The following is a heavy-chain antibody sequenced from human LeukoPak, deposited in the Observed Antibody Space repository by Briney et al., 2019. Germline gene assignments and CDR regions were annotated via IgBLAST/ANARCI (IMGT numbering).Heavy chain of an antibody. Sequence: SVKVSCKASGGTFSSYAISWVRQAPGQGLKWMGRIIPILGIANYAQKFQGRVTITADKSTSTAYMELSSLRSEDTAVYYCAGSHYYDSSGYYYVVGYFDYWDQGTLVTVSS. D-gene: IGHD3-22*01. V-gene: IGHV1-69*04. CDR3: AGSHYYDSSGYYYVVGYFDY. CDR2: IIPILGIA. J-gene: IGHJ4*02. CDR1: GGTFSSYA.